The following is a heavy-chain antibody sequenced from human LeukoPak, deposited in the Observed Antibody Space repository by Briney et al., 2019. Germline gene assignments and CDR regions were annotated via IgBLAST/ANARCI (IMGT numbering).Heavy chain of an antibody. CDR1: GFTFSSYS. Sequence: RGSLRLSCAASGFTFSSYSMNWVRQAPGKGLEWVSSISSSSSYIYYADSVKGRFTISRDSAKNSLYLQMNSLRAEDTAVYYCARSNGGYDPFDYWGQGTLVTVSS. V-gene: IGHV3-21*01. CDR2: ISSSSSYI. CDR3: ARSNGGYDPFDY. J-gene: IGHJ4*02. D-gene: IGHD5-12*01.